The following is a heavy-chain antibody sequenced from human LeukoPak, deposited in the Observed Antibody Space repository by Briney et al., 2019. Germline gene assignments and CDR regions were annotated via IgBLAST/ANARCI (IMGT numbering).Heavy chain of an antibody. J-gene: IGHJ6*03. Sequence: GGSLRLSCAASGFTFSSYWMSWVRRAPGRGLEGVANIKQDGSEKYYVDSVKGRFTISRDNAKNSLYLQMNSLRAEDTAVYYCARGSFGVVIRYYYYYYYMDVWGKGTTVTVSS. CDR1: GFTFSSYW. V-gene: IGHV3-7*01. CDR2: IKQDGSEK. D-gene: IGHD3-3*01. CDR3: ARGSFGVVIRYYYYYYYMDV.